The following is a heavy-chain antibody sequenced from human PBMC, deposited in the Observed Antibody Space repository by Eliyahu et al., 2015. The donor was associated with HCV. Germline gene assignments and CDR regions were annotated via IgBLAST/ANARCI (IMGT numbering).Heavy chain of an antibody. Sequence: QVQLQQWGAGLLKPSETLSLTCAVXGGSFSGYXWSWIRQPPGKGLEWXGXIXHXGXTNYNPSLKSRVTISVDTSKNQFSLKLSSVTAADTAVYYCARGRRYFDSPSPFDIWGQGTMVTVSS. CDR2: IXHXGXT. V-gene: IGHV4-34*01. CDR1: GGSFSGYX. J-gene: IGHJ3*02. CDR3: ARGRRYFDSPSPFDI. D-gene: IGHD3-9*01.